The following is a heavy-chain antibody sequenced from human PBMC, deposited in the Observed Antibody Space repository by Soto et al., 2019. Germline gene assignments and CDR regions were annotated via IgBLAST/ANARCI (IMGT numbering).Heavy chain of an antibody. CDR1: GYTFTSYG. Sequence: ASVKVSCKASGYTFTSYGISWVRQAPGQGLEWMGWISAYNGNTNYAQKLQGRVTMTTDTSTSTAYMELRSLRSDDTAVYYCARDRYYYDSSGYYLPFDYWGQGTLVTVSS. CDR2: ISAYNGNT. V-gene: IGHV1-18*01. D-gene: IGHD3-22*01. J-gene: IGHJ4*02. CDR3: ARDRYYYDSSGYYLPFDY.